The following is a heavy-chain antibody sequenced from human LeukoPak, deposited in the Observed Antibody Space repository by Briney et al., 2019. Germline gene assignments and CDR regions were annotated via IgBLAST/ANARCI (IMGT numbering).Heavy chain of an antibody. D-gene: IGHD3-10*01. Sequence: SETLSLTCTVSGDSFSTYYWSWIRQPAGKGLEWIGHIYTSGTTNYNPSLKSRVTMSIDTSKNQFSLKLSSITAADTAVYCCARDAKYYYGSRTYFFFEYWGQGTLLTVSS. V-gene: IGHV4-4*07. CDR1: GDSFSTYY. J-gene: IGHJ4*02. CDR2: IYTSGTT. CDR3: ARDAKYYYGSRTYFFFEY.